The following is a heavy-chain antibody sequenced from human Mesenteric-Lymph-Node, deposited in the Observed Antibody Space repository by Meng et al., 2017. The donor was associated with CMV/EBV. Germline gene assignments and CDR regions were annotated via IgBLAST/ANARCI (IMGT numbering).Heavy chain of an antibody. Sequence: GGSLRLSCAAYGFTFSNYAMSWVRQAPGKGLEWVSVVYSGDSRTYYADSVKGRFTISRDNSKNTLDLQMNSLRAEDTAVYYCAKDYVSAASHYWGQGTLVTVSS. CDR2: VYSGDSRT. V-gene: IGHV3-23*03. CDR1: GFTFSNYA. CDR3: AKDYVSAASHY. D-gene: IGHD6-25*01. J-gene: IGHJ4*02.